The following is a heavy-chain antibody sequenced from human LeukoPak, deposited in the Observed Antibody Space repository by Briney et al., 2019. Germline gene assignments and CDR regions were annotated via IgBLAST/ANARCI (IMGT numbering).Heavy chain of an antibody. Sequence: SQTLSLTCAISGDSVSSNSAAWNWIRQSPSRGLEWLGRTYYRSKWYNDYAVSMRSRVSINPDTSKNQFSLQLDSVTPEDTAVYYCARGYSSGIDYWGQGTLVTVSS. J-gene: IGHJ4*02. V-gene: IGHV6-1*01. CDR3: ARGYSSGIDY. D-gene: IGHD6-19*01. CDR2: TYYRSKWYN. CDR1: GDSVSSNSAA.